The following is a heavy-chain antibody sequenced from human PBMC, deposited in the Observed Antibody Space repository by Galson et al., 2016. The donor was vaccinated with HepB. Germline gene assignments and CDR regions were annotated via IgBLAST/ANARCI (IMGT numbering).Heavy chain of an antibody. CDR1: GLTLSDHY. J-gene: IGHJ3*02. V-gene: IGHV3-72*01. Sequence: SLRLSCAVSGLTLSDHYIDWVRQAPGKGLEWVGRSRNKTKSYTTEYAASVKGRFTIQGDDSKNSLYLQMNSLKTEDTAVYYCARVLLFFDAGAYTDAFDIWGRGTMVTVSS. CDR3: ARVLLFFDAGAYTDAFDI. CDR2: SRNKTKSYTT. D-gene: IGHD3-16*01.